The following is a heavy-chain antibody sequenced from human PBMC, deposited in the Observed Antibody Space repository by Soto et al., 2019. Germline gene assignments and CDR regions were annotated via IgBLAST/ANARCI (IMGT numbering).Heavy chain of an antibody. D-gene: IGHD3-10*01. Sequence: ESLKISCRGSGYSFTTYWIAWVRQMPGKGLEWVGIIYPGDSDTRYSPSFEGHVTISVDKSISTAFLQWNSLKASDNAIYYCARHSTSAPKDYWGQGTLVTVSS. V-gene: IGHV5-51*01. CDR3: ARHSTSAPKDY. CDR1: GYSFTTYW. J-gene: IGHJ4*01. CDR2: IYPGDSDT.